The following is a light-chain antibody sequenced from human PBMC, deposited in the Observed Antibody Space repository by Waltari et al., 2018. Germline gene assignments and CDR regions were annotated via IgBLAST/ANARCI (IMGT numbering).Light chain of an antibody. Sequence: EIVLTQSPGTLSLSPGEGATLSCRASQTINRNYLAWHQQKLGQPHRLLIYGASRRANGIPDRVSGSESGTDVTLTISRLEPEDFAVYYCQQYGTPPRTFGQGTTVEI. CDR1: QTINRNY. V-gene: IGKV3-20*01. CDR3: QQYGTPPRT. CDR2: GAS. J-gene: IGKJ1*01.